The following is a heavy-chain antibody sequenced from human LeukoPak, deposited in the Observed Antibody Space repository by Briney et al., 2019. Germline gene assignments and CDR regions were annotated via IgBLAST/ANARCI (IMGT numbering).Heavy chain of an antibody. CDR3: ARDPYSGSYGNYYYYYFMDV. D-gene: IGHD1-26*01. Sequence: GGSLRLSCAASGFTFSSYNMNWVRQAPGKGLEWVSSITSGSSYIYYADSVKGRFTISRDNAKNSLYLQMNSLRAEDTAVYYCARDPYSGSYGNYYYYYFMDVWGKGTTVTISS. J-gene: IGHJ6*03. V-gene: IGHV3-21*01. CDR1: GFTFSSYN. CDR2: ITSGSSYI.